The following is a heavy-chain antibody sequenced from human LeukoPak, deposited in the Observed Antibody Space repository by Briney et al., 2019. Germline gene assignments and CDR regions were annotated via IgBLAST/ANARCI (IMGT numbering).Heavy chain of an antibody. D-gene: IGHD6-19*01. J-gene: IGHJ5*02. Sequence: SETLSLTCAVYGGSFSGYYWSWIRQPPGKGLEWIGEINHSGSTNYNPSLKSRVTISVDTSKNQFSLKLSSVTAADTAVYYCARGARWYSSGWSGYNWFDPWGQGTLVTVSS. CDR2: INHSGST. V-gene: IGHV4-34*01. CDR3: ARGARWYSSGWSGYNWFDP. CDR1: GGSFSGYY.